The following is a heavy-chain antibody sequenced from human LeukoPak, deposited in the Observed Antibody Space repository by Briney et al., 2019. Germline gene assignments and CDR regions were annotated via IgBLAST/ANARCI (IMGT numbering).Heavy chain of an antibody. CDR2: ISSSSSYI. CDR3: ARLLLQVRLGAFDI. Sequence: GGSLRLFCAASGFTFSSYSMNWVRQAPGRGLEWVSSISSSSSYIYYADSVKGRFTISRDNAKNSLYLQMNSLRAEDTAVYYCARLLLQVRLGAFDIWGQGTMVTVSS. V-gene: IGHV3-21*01. J-gene: IGHJ3*02. CDR1: GFTFSSYS. D-gene: IGHD3-16*01.